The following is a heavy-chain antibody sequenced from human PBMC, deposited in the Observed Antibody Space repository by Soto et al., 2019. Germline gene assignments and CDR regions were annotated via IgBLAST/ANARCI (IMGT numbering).Heavy chain of an antibody. CDR1: GGTFSSYA. J-gene: IGHJ6*02. CDR2: IIPIFGTA. CDR3: ARDRGQGQPHRYYYGMDV. Sequence: ASVKVSCKASGGTFSSYAISWVRQAPGQGLEWMGGIIPIFGTANYAQKFQGRVTITADESTSTAYMELSSLRSEDTAVYYCARDRGQGQPHRYYYGMDVWGQGTTVTVSS. V-gene: IGHV1-69*13. D-gene: IGHD3-10*01.